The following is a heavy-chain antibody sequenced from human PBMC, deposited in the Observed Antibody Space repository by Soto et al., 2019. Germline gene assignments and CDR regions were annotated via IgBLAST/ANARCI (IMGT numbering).Heavy chain of an antibody. CDR3: AGDSTSSRFFH. D-gene: IGHD6-6*01. CDR1: GGSISSDY. J-gene: IGHJ4*02. CDR2: IYYSGST. V-gene: IGHV4-59*08. Sequence: SETLSLTCTVSGGSISSDYWSWIRQPPGKGLEWIGYIYYSGSTNYNPSLKSRVTISVDTSKNQFSLKLSSVTAADTAAYYCAGDSTSSRFFHWGQGTLVTVSS.